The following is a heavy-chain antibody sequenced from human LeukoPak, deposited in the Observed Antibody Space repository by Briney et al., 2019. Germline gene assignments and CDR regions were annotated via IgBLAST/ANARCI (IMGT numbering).Heavy chain of an antibody. D-gene: IGHD2-2*02. CDR3: ARDVGRYCSSTSCYTDWFDP. CDR2: INPNSGGT. V-gene: IGHV1-2*02. Sequence: GASVKVSCKASGYTFTGDYMHWVRQAPGQGLERMGWINPNSGGTNYAQKFQGRVTMTRDTSISTAYMELSRLRSDDTAVYYCARDVGRYCSSTSCYTDWFDPWGQGTLVTVSS. CDR1: GYTFTGDY. J-gene: IGHJ5*02.